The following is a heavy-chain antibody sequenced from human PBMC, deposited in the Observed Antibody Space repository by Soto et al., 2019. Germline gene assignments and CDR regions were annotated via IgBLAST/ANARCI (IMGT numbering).Heavy chain of an antibody. Sequence: GGSLRLSCAASGFTFSSYAMSWVRQAPGKGLEWVSAISGSGGSTYYADSVKGRFTISRDNSKNTLYLQMNSLRAEDTAVYYCATSFRPSIIHFDYWGQGTLVTVSS. V-gene: IGHV3-23*01. CDR2: ISGSGGST. CDR3: ATSFRPSIIHFDY. D-gene: IGHD2-21*01. J-gene: IGHJ4*02. CDR1: GFTFSSYA.